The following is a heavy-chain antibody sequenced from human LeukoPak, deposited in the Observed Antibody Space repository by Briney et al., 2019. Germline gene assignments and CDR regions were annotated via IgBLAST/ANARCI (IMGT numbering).Heavy chain of an antibody. J-gene: IGHJ4*02. CDR1: GFTFSSYA. CDR3: AREGYYDSSGYY. V-gene: IGHV3-30-3*01. CDR2: ISYDGSNK. D-gene: IGHD3-22*01. Sequence: AGGSLRLSCAASGFTFSSYAMRRVRQAPGKGLEWVAVISYDGSNKYYADSVKGRFTISRDNSKNTLYLQMNSLRAEDTAVYYCAREGYYDSSGYYWGQGTLVTVSS.